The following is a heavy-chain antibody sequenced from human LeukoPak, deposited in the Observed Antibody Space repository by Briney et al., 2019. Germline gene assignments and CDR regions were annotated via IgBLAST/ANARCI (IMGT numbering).Heavy chain of an antibody. J-gene: IGHJ4*02. D-gene: IGHD3-16*01. CDR3: ARVRLWLRYFDY. CDR1: GGSISSYY. V-gene: IGHV4-59*12. Sequence: SETLSLTCTGSGGSISSYYWSWIRQPPGKGLEWIGYIYYSGSTYYNPSLKSRVTISVDTSKNQFSLKLGSVTAADTAVYYCARVRLWLRYFDYWGQGTLVTVSS. CDR2: IYYSGST.